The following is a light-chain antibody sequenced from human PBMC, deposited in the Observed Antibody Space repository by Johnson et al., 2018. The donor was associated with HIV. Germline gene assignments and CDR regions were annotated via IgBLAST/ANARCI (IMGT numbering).Light chain of an antibody. V-gene: IGLV1-51*01. Sequence: QSVLTQSPSVSAAPGQKVTISCSGNNSNFGNYYLSWYQHLPGTAPKLLIYDNHKRPSGIPDRFSGSKSGTSVTLAITGLQTGDEADYYCGTWDTSLSVYVFGTGTKVTVL. CDR3: GTWDTSLSVYV. J-gene: IGLJ1*01. CDR2: DNH. CDR1: NSNFGNYY.